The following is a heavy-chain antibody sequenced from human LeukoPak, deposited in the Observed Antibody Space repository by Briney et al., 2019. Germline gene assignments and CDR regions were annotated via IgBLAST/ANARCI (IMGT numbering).Heavy chain of an antibody. CDR1: GGSISTGNW. Sequence: SGTLSLTCAVSGGSISTGNWWSWVRQSPDKGLEWIGEIYHSGSSNYNPSLKSRATMSIDNSKHHFSLSLTSVTAADTAVYYCAREGSRRLYMDVWGRGTTVTVSS. CDR3: AREGSRRLYMDV. V-gene: IGHV4-4*02. J-gene: IGHJ6*03. CDR2: IYHSGSS. D-gene: IGHD6-25*01.